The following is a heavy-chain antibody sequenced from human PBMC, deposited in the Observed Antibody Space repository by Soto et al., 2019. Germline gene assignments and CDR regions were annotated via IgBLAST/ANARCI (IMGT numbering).Heavy chain of an antibody. V-gene: IGHV4-30-4*01. Sequence: SETLSLTCSVSGDSTSTVDYFWAWIRQPPGQALEYIGYIYKSATTYYNPSFESRVAISLDTSKSQFSLNVTSVTAADTAVYFCARGRYCLTGRCFPNWFDSWGQGTLVTVSS. D-gene: IGHD2-15*01. CDR2: IYKSATT. CDR1: GDSTSTVDYF. CDR3: ARGRYCLTGRCFPNWFDS. J-gene: IGHJ5*01.